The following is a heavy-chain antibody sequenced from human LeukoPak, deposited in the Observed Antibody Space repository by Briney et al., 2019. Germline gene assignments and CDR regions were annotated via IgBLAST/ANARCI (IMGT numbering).Heavy chain of an antibody. J-gene: IGHJ3*02. D-gene: IGHD3-16*01. CDR1: GYTFSAYG. V-gene: IGHV1-18*01. CDR3: ARVGLGAFDI. CDR2: VSGYNGQT. Sequence: ASVKVSCKASGYTFSAYGISWVRQAPGQGLEWMGWVSGYNGQTKYAQKLQDRVTMTTDTSTSTVYMELRSLRSDDTAVYYCARVGLGAFDIWGQGTMVTVSS.